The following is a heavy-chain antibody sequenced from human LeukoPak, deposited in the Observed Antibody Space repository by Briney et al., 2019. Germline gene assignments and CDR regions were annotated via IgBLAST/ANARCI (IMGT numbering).Heavy chain of an antibody. CDR1: GVSISSYY. CDR3: ASTSPYYFDY. J-gene: IGHJ4*02. D-gene: IGHD2-2*01. V-gene: IGHV4-59*01. CDR2: IYYGGSA. Sequence: SETLSLTCTVSGVSISSYYWSWIRQPPGKGLEWIGYIYYGGSANYNPSLKSRVTISVDTSKNQFSLKLSSVTAADTAVYYCASTSPYYFDYWGQGTLVTVSS.